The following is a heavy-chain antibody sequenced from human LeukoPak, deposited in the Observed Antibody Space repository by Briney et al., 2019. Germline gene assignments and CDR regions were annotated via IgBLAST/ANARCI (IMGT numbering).Heavy chain of an antibody. D-gene: IGHD2-21*01. CDR2: ISDSGNT. Sequence: GGSLRLSWAASGFTLSSYAMSWVRQAPGKVLEWVSAISDSGNTYHADSVKGRYTNSRDSSKNTLFLQMNRLRPEDAAVYYCAKAPATTCRGAYCYPFDYWGQGTLVTV. V-gene: IGHV3-23*01. CDR1: GFTLSSYA. J-gene: IGHJ4*02. CDR3: AKAPATTCRGAYCYPFDY.